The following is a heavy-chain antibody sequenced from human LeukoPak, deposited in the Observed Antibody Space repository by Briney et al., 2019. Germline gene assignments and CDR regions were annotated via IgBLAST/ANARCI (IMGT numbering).Heavy chain of an antibody. CDR3: ASLSSGWYYYYYGMDV. CDR1: GGSISSGSYY. D-gene: IGHD6-19*01. J-gene: IGHJ6*02. Sequence: SETLSLTCTVSGGSISSGSYYWGWIRQPPGKGLEWIGSIYYSGSTYYNPSLKSRVTISVDTSKNQFSLKLSSVTAADTAVYYCASLSSGWYYYYYGMDVWGQGTTVTVSS. V-gene: IGHV4-39*01. CDR2: IYYSGST.